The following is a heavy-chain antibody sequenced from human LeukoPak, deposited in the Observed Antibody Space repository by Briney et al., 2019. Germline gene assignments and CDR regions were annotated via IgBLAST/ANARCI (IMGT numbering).Heavy chain of an antibody. V-gene: IGHV3-23*01. D-gene: IGHD1-26*01. CDR1: GFTFSSYA. CDR3: AKGDTTWELPHDY. Sequence: GGSLRPSCAASGFTFSSYAMSWVRQAPGKGLEWVSAISGSGGITSYADSVKGRFTISRDNSKNTLYLQMNSLRAEDTAVYYCAKGDTTWELPHDYWGQGTLVTVSS. J-gene: IGHJ4*02. CDR2: ISGSGGIT.